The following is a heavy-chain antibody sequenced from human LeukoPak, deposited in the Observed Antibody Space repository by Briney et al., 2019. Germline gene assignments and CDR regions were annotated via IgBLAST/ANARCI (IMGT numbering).Heavy chain of an antibody. CDR3: VKDIRRGYNFGYDQFAY. Sequence: GGSLRLSCAASGFTFSSYGMHWVRQAPGKGLEWVAFIQYNGTNKDYADSVKGRFTISRDNSKNTVSLQMNSLKPEDTALYYCVKDIRRGYNFGYDQFAYWGQGTLVTVSS. D-gene: IGHD5-18*01. CDR1: GFTFSSYG. J-gene: IGHJ4*02. V-gene: IGHV3-30*02. CDR2: IQYNGTNK.